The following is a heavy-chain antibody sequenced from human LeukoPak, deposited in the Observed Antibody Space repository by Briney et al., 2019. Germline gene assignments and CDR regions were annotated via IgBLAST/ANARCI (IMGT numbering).Heavy chain of an antibody. D-gene: IGHD6-13*01. Sequence: GASVKVSCKASGYTFTSYDINWVRQATGQGLEWMGWMNPDSGNTGYAQKFQGRVTMTRNTSISTAYMELSSLRSEDTAVYYCYILAPGNDFHYWGQGTLVTVSS. V-gene: IGHV1-8*01. J-gene: IGHJ4*02. CDR2: MNPDSGNT. CDR1: GYTFTSYD. CDR3: YILAPGNDFHY.